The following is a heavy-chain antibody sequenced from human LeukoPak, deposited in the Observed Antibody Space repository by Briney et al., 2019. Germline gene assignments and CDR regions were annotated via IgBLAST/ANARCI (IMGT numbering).Heavy chain of an antibody. CDR1: GGSLSPFY. J-gene: IGHJ6*03. CDR3: ARLQSVTHDSNYYFGGFYYMDV. D-gene: IGHD2/OR15-2a*01. Sequence: SETLSLTCTVPGGSLSPFYWGWIRQSPGKGLEWIGSMSYSGSTNYNPSLKSRVTISLEAPKNQFSLEVPSVTAADTSVYFCARLQSVTHDSNYYFGGFYYMDVWGKGTTV. CDR2: MSYSGST. V-gene: IGHV4-59*08.